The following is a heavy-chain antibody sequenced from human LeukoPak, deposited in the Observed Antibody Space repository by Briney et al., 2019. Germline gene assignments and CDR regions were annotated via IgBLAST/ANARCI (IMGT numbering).Heavy chain of an antibody. J-gene: IGHJ4*02. CDR2: INPSGGST. CDR1: GYTFTSYY. Sequence: ASVRVSCKASGYTFTSYYMHWVRQAPGQGLEWMGIINPSGGSTSYAQKFQGRVTMTRDTSTSTVYMELSSLRSEDTAVYYCARAEVVGYYGSGISYWGQGTLVTVSS. V-gene: IGHV1-46*01. D-gene: IGHD3-10*01. CDR3: ARAEVVGYYGSGISY.